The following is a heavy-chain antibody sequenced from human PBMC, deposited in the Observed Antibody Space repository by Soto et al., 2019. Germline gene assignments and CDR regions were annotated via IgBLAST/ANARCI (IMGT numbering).Heavy chain of an antibody. D-gene: IGHD1-1*01. J-gene: IGHJ4*02. CDR2: ISKDESKK. CDR3: ARERYAGYHFDY. CDR1: GFTFSSYT. V-gene: IGHV3-30-3*01. Sequence: PGGALRLSCAASGFTFSSYTMHWVRQAPGKGLEWVALISKDESKKYYADSVKGRFTISRDNSKNTLYLQLNSLRAEDTAVYYCARERYAGYHFDYWGQGALVTVSS.